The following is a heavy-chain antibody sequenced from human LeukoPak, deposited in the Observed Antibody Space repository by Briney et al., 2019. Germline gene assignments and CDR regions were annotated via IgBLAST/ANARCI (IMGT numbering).Heavy chain of an antibody. Sequence: PGGSLRLSCSVSGFTFSTYVTHWLRHAPGKGLEYVSAISSNGDNTYYADSVKGRFTISRDNSKNTLYLQMSSLRADDTAVYYCVRGTGYWGQGTLVTVSS. CDR3: VRGTGY. CDR2: ISSNGDNT. V-gene: IGHV3-64D*06. CDR1: GFTFSTYV. J-gene: IGHJ4*02.